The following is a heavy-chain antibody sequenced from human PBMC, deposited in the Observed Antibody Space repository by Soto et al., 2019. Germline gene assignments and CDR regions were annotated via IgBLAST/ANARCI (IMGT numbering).Heavy chain of an antibody. D-gene: IGHD5-18*01. CDR2: IIPIFGTT. CDR3: ARGIQLWSRFDY. Sequence: QVQMVQTGAEVKNPGSSVKVSCTASGDTSSTYAFTWVRQAPGQGLEWMGGIIPIFGTTRYAQKYKGRITITADGPTTTYMELSSLRSDDTAIYYCARGIQLWSRFDYWDQGTLVIVSS. CDR1: GDTSSTYA. J-gene: IGHJ4*02. V-gene: IGHV1-69*19.